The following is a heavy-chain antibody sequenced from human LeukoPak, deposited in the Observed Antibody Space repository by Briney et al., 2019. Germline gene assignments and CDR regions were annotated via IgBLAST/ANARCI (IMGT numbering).Heavy chain of an antibody. V-gene: IGHV4-4*07. D-gene: IGHD3-3*01. J-gene: IGHJ6*03. Sequence: SETLSLTCTVSGGSISSYYWSWIRQPAGKGLEWIGRIYTSGSTNYNPSLKSRVTMSVDTSKNQFSLKLSSVTAADTAVYYCARSRGNYDFWGGYYFYYYYMDVWGKGTTVTVSS. CDR2: IYTSGST. CDR3: ARSRGNYDFWGGYYFYYYYMDV. CDR1: GGSISSYY.